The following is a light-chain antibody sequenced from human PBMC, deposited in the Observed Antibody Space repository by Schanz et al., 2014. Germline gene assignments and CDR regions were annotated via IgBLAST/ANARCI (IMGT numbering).Light chain of an antibody. J-gene: IGKJ2*01. V-gene: IGKV3-20*01. Sequence: EIVLTQSPGTLSLSPGERATLSCRASQSVNNRYLSWYQQKPGQAPRLLIYDASIRATGIPDRFSGSGSGTDFTLTISRLEPEDFAVYYCQQYGGSPLFTFGQGTKVEIK. CDR2: DAS. CDR3: QQYGGSPLFT. CDR1: QSVNNRY.